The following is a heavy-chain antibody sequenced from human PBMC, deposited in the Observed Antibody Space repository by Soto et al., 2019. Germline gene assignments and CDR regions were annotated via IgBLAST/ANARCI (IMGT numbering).Heavy chain of an antibody. V-gene: IGHV2-5*01. Sequence: QITLKESGPTLVKPTQTLTLTCTFSGFSLSTSGVGVGWIRQLPGKALEWLALIYWNDDKPYSPSLKSRLTITKDSPKSQVVLTMTNMDPVDTATYFCAHGDPAYYDSSVYYRGTYFQHWGQGTLVTVSS. CDR1: GFSLSTSGVG. D-gene: IGHD3-22*01. J-gene: IGHJ1*01. CDR3: AHGDPAYYDSSVYYRGTYFQH. CDR2: IYWNDDK.